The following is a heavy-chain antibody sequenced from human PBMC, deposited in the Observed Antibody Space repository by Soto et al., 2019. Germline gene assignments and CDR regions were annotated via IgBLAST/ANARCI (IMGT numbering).Heavy chain of an antibody. CDR3: ARDFWHCSGGSCYQPSTTDDYYCYGMDV. CDR1: GYTFTSYY. V-gene: IGHV1-46*01. J-gene: IGHJ6*02. Sequence: ASEKVSCKASGYTFTSYYMHWVRQAPAQGLEWMGIINPSGGSTSYAQKFQGRVTMTRDTSTSTVYMELSSLRSEDTAVYYCARDFWHCSGGSCYQPSTTDDYYCYGMDVWAQGTTVTVSS. CDR2: INPSGGST. D-gene: IGHD2-15*01.